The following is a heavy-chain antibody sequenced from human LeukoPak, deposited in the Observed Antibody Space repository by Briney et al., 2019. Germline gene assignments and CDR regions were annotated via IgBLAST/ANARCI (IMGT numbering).Heavy chain of an antibody. V-gene: IGHV3-20*04. Sequence: SGGSLRLSCAASGFTFDDYGMSRVRQAPGKGLEWVSGINWNGGSTGYADSVKGRFTISRDNAKNSLYLQMNSLRAEDTALYYCARGWLRTVDYWGQGTLVTVSS. J-gene: IGHJ4*02. CDR2: INWNGGST. D-gene: IGHD5-12*01. CDR1: GFTFDDYG. CDR3: ARGWLRTVDY.